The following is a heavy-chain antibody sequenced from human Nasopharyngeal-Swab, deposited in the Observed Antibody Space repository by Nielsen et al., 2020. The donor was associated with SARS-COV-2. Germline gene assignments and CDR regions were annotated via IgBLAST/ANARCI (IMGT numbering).Heavy chain of an antibody. D-gene: IGHD3-16*01. V-gene: IGHV4-61*01. CDR2: IYYSGST. J-gene: IGHJ5*02. Sequence: SETLSLTCPVSGCSVSSGRYYWSWIRQPPGKGLEWIGYIYYSGSTNYNPSLKSRVTISVDTSKNQFSLKLSSVTAADTAVYYCARDAPFGAGPYNWFDPWGQGTLVTVSS. CDR3: ARDAPFGAGPYNWFDP. CDR1: GCSVSSGRYY.